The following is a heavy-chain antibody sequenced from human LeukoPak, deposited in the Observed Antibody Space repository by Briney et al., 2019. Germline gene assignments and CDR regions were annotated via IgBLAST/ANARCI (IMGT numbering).Heavy chain of an antibody. J-gene: IGHJ5*02. V-gene: IGHV4-59*01. CDR3: ARARAQADEKNWFDP. CDR1: GGSISSYY. CDR2: IYYSGST. Sequence: SETLSLTCTVSGGSISSYYWSWIRQPPGKGLEWIGYIYYSGSTNYNPSLKSRVTISVDTSKNQFSLKLSSVTAADTAVYYCARARAQADEKNWFDPWGQGTLVTVSS.